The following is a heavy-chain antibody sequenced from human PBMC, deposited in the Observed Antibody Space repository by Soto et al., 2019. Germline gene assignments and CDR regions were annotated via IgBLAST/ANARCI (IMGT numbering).Heavy chain of an antibody. Sequence: SETLSLTCAVYGGSFSGYYWSWIRQPPGKGLEWIGEINHSGSTNYNPSLKSRVTISVDTSKNQFSLKLSSVTAADTAVYYCARARAGTAMGPGHQIDYWGQGTLVTVSS. CDR3: ARARAGTAMGPGHQIDY. D-gene: IGHD5-18*01. CDR1: GGSFSGYY. V-gene: IGHV4-34*01. J-gene: IGHJ4*02. CDR2: INHSGST.